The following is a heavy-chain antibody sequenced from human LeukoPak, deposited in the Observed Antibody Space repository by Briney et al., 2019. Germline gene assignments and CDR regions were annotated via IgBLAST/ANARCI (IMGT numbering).Heavy chain of an antibody. CDR1: GGSNSSSNW. V-gene: IGHV4-4*02. Sequence: SGTLSLTCAVSGGSNSSSNWWSWVRQPPGKGLEWIGEIYHSGSTNYNPSLKSRVTISVDKSKNQFSLKLSSVTAADTAVYYCARIVVVPAAIEYYFDYWGQGTLVTVSS. CDR2: IYHSGST. CDR3: ARIVVVPAAIEYYFDY. J-gene: IGHJ4*02. D-gene: IGHD2-2*01.